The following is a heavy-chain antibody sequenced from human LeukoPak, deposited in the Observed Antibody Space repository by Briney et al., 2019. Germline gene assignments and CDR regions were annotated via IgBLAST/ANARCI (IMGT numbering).Heavy chain of an antibody. CDR3: ARSHNVLLWFGELFSHYYGMDV. CDR1: GYSFTSYW. Sequence: GESLKISCKGSGYSFTSYWISWVHQMPGKGLEWMGRIDPSDSYTNYSPSFQGHVTISADKSISTAYLQWSSLKASDTAMYYCARSHNVLLWFGELFSHYYGMDVWGKGTTVTVSS. D-gene: IGHD3-10*01. J-gene: IGHJ6*04. V-gene: IGHV5-10-1*01. CDR2: IDPSDSYT.